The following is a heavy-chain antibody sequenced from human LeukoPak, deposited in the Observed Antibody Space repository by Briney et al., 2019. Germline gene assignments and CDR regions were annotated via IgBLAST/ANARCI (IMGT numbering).Heavy chain of an antibody. CDR1: GFTFSDYY. J-gene: IGHJ3*02. Sequence: GGSLRLSCAASGFTFSDYYMNWVRQAPGKGLEWVSYISDDTSSMYYADSVKGRFTISRDNAKNSLFLQMNSLRAEDTAVYYCAKSPFDIWGQGTMVTVSS. CDR2: ISDDTSSM. V-gene: IGHV3-48*01. CDR3: AKSPFDI.